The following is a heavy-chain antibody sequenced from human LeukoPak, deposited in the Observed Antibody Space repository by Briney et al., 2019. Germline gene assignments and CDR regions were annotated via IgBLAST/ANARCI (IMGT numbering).Heavy chain of an antibody. V-gene: IGHV3-33*01. Sequence: PGGPLRLSCAASGFTFSSYGMHWVRQAPGKGLEWVAVIWYDGSNKYYADSVKGRFTISRDNSKNTLYLQMNSLRAEDTALYYCARDFSPGGYCSGGSCEPGAFDIWGQGTMVTVSS. CDR3: ARDFSPGGYCSGGSCEPGAFDI. J-gene: IGHJ3*02. CDR2: IWYDGSNK. D-gene: IGHD2-15*01. CDR1: GFTFSSYG.